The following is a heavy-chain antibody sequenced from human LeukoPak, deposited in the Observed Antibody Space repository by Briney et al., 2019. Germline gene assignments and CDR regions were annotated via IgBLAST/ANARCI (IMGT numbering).Heavy chain of an antibody. V-gene: IGHV3-33*01. J-gene: IGHJ4*02. D-gene: IGHD3-22*01. Sequence: PGRSLRLSCAASGFTFSSYGMHWVRQAPGKGLEWVAVIWYDGSNKYYADSVKGRFTISRDNSKNTLYLQMNSLRAEDTAVYYCARDRTYYYDSSGYYYPTYWGQGTQVTVSS. CDR1: GFTFSSYG. CDR3: ARDRTYYYDSSGYYYPTY. CDR2: IWYDGSNK.